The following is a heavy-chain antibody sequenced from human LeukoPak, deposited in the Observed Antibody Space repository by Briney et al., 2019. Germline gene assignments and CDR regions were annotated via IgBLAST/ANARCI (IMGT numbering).Heavy chain of an antibody. V-gene: IGHV4-30-2*03. J-gene: IGHJ4*02. CDR3: ARHFFSVGSYRDY. D-gene: IGHD3-10*01. Sequence: PSQTLSLTCTVSGGSISSGGYYWSWIRQPPGKGLEWIGYIYHSGSTYYNPSLKSRVTISLDTSKNQFSLKLSSVTAADTAVYYCARHFFSVGSYRDYWGQGTLVTVSS. CDR1: GGSISSGGYY. CDR2: IYHSGST.